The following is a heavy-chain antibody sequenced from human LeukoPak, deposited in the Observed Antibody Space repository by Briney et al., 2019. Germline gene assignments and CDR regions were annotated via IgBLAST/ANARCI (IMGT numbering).Heavy chain of an antibody. J-gene: IGHJ5*01. CDR1: GFTFSSYG. CDR3: ARDGRYSGSCDS. V-gene: IGHV3-48*01. CDR2: ISSSSSII. Sequence: GGSLRLSCAASGFTFSSYGMNWVRQAPGKWLEWLSYISSSSSIIYYADSVKGRFTISRDNAKNSLYLQMNSLRPEDTAVYYCARDGRYSGSCDSWGQGTLVTISS. D-gene: IGHD1-26*01.